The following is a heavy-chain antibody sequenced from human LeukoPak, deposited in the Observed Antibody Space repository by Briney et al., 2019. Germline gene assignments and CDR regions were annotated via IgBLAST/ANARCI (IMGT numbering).Heavy chain of an antibody. J-gene: IGHJ4*02. CDR3: AKDSTRGPPLLPHY. V-gene: IGHV3-33*06. D-gene: IGHD3-22*01. CDR1: GFTFSSYG. CDR2: IWYDGSNK. Sequence: PGGSLRLSCAASGFTFSSYGMHWVRQAPGKGLEWVAVIWYDGSNKYYADSVKGRFTISRDNSKNTLYLQMNSLRAEDTAVYYCAKDSTRGPPLLPHYWGQGTLVTVSS.